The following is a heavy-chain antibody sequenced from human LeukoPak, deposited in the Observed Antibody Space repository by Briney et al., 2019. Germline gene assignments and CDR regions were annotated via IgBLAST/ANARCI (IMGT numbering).Heavy chain of an antibody. CDR3: ARGGEVVIQPDFDY. J-gene: IGHJ4*02. CDR1: GFTFSSYA. D-gene: IGHD3-22*01. V-gene: IGHV3-30*04. Sequence: GGSLRLSCAASGFTFSSYAMHWVRQAPGKGLEWVAVISYDGSNKYYADSVKGRFTISRDNSKNTLYLQMNSLRAEDTAVYYCARGGEVVIQPDFDYWGQGTLVTVSS. CDR2: ISYDGSNK.